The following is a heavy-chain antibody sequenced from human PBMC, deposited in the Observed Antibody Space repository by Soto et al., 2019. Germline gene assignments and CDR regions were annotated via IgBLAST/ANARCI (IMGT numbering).Heavy chain of an antibody. V-gene: IGHV4-30-4*01. Sequence: SETLSLTCTVSGGSISSGDYYWSWIRQPPGKGLEWIGYIYYSGSTYYNPSLKSRVTISVDRSKNQFSLKLSSVTAADTAVYYCARAGAYDFWSGEFDPWGQGTLVTVSS. CDR2: IYYSGST. CDR1: GGSISSGDYY. D-gene: IGHD3-3*01. CDR3: ARAGAYDFWSGEFDP. J-gene: IGHJ5*02.